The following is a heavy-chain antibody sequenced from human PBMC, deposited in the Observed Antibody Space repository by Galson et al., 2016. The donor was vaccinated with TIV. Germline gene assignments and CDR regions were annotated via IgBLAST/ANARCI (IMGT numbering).Heavy chain of an antibody. CDR1: RFTFSSYA. Sequence: SLRLSCAASRFTFSSYAMSWVRQAPGKGLEWVSAISVSGGRTYYADSVKGRFTIARDNSKNTLYLQMDRLTAEDTAVYYCARGGGYGDVYFDFWGQGSLVTVSS. CDR3: ARGGGYGDVYFDF. J-gene: IGHJ4*02. D-gene: IGHD4-17*01. CDR2: ISVSGGRT. V-gene: IGHV3-23*01.